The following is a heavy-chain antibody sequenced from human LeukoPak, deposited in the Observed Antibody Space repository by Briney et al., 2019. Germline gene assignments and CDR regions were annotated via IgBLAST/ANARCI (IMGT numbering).Heavy chain of an antibody. V-gene: IGHV1-24*01. CDR3: ATEATSPDYNYYMDV. CDR1: GYRLSELS. D-gene: IGHD2-2*01. CDR2: LDVEDDEP. Sequence: GASVKVSCKVSGYRLSELSMHWVRQAPGKGLEWMGGLDVEDDEPIYAQKFQGRVIMTEGTSTDTAYMELSSLRSEDTAVYYCATEATSPDYNYYMDVWGKGTTVTVSS. J-gene: IGHJ6*03.